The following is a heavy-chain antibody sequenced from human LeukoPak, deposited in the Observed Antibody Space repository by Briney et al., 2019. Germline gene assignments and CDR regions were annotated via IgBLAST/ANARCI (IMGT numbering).Heavy chain of an antibody. J-gene: IGHJ4*02. V-gene: IGHV1-24*01. D-gene: IGHD1-26*01. CDR2: FDPEDGET. Sequence: ASVKVSCKVSGYTLTELSMHWVRQAPGKGVEWMGGFDPEDGETIYAQKFQGRVTMTEETSTDTAYMELSSLRYEDTAVYYCATAKKWELPPNFDYWGQGTLVTVSS. CDR3: ATAKKWELPPNFDY. CDR1: GYTLTELS.